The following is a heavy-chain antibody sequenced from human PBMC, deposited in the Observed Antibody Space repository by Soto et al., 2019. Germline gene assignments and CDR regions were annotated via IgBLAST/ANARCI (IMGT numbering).Heavy chain of an antibody. Sequence: GGSLRLSCAASGFTFSSYGMHWVRQAPGKGLEWVAVIWYDGSNKYYADSVKGRFTISRDNSKNTLYLQMNSLRAEDTAVYYCARGGLVATYGDYSYYFQHWGQGTLVTVSS. D-gene: IGHD4-17*01. J-gene: IGHJ1*01. CDR2: IWYDGSNK. CDR1: GFTFSSYG. CDR3: ARGGLVATYGDYSYYFQH. V-gene: IGHV3-33*01.